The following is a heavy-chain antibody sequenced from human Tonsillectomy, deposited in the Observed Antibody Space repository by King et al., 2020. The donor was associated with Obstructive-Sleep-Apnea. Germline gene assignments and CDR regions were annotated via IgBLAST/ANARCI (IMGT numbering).Heavy chain of an antibody. V-gene: IGHV3-30*18. Sequence: VQLVESGGRVVQPGRSLRLTCAASEFTFSNYGIHWVRQAPGKGLEWVAAISYDGSNKYYADSVKGRFTISRDNSKNTVYLQMNSLRVEDTAVYYSAKDGGYDSDAFDIWGQGTLVTVSS. CDR1: EFTFSNYG. J-gene: IGHJ3*02. CDR3: AKDGGYDSDAFDI. D-gene: IGHD5-12*01. CDR2: ISYDGSNK.